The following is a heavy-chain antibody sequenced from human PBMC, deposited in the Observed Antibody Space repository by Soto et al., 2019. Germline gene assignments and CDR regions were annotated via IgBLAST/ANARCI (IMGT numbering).Heavy chain of an antibody. CDR1: GYTFTTSA. V-gene: IGHV1-3*04. Sequence: QVQLVQSGTEMKKPGASVKVTCKASGYTFTTSALHWVRQAPGQRLEWMGWINTGTRNTQYSQKFQGRIIITRDTSASTAFMELSSLTSEDTAVYYCALRTASQACDIWGQGTMVTVSS. CDR3: ALRTASQACDI. D-gene: IGHD1-1*01. J-gene: IGHJ3*02. CDR2: INTGTRNT.